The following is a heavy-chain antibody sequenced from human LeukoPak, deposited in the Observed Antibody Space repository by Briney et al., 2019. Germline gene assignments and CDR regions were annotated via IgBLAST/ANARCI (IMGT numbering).Heavy chain of an antibody. Sequence: GGSLRLXCAASGFTFNNYSMNWVRQAPGKGLEWVSYISSSSSNIYYIDSVKGRFTISRDNAKKSLYLQMNSLRAEDTAVYYCARDSVGWPRAYFDYWGRGTLVTVSS. J-gene: IGHJ4*02. CDR1: GFTFNNYS. CDR3: ARDSVGWPRAYFDY. CDR2: ISSSSSNI. V-gene: IGHV3-48*01. D-gene: IGHD1-26*01.